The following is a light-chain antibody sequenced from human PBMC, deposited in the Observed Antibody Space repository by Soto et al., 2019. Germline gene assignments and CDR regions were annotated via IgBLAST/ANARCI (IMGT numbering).Light chain of an antibody. Sequence: EIVLTQSPGTLSLSPGERATLSCRASQSVSSSYLAWYQQKPGQAPRLLIYGASSRATGIPDRFSGSGSGTDFTLPISRLEPEDFAVYYPQQYGSSPLTTFGQGTKVDIK. V-gene: IGKV3-20*01. J-gene: IGKJ1*01. CDR2: GAS. CDR1: QSVSSSY. CDR3: QQYGSSPLTT.